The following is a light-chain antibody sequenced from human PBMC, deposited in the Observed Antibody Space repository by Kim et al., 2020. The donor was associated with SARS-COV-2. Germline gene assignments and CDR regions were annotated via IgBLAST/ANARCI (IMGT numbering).Light chain of an antibody. J-gene: IGLJ3*02. Sequence: GQTVTISCSGANSNIEANYVSWYQQLPGAAPNLLIFHNLGRPSGFPDRFSGSKSGASATLGITGLQTGDAAEYYGGTWDTGLRAVVFGGGTQLTVL. CDR1: NSNIEANY. CDR3: GTWDTGLRAVV. V-gene: IGLV1-51*01. CDR2: HNL.